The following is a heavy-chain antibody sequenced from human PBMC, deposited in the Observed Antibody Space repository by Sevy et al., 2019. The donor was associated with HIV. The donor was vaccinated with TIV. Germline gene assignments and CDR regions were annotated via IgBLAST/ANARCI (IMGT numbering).Heavy chain of an antibody. Sequence: SETLSLTCSVSGGSISSYFWTWVRQSPGKGLEWIGNIYFTGNTDYSPSLKSRVTLSLDTSKSQFSLTLKSVTAADTAIYFCARDSTTRPRVLDYWGQGTLVTVFS. D-gene: IGHD1-1*01. J-gene: IGHJ4*02. CDR2: IYFTGNT. V-gene: IGHV4-59*01. CDR3: ARDSTTRPRVLDY. CDR1: GGSISSYF.